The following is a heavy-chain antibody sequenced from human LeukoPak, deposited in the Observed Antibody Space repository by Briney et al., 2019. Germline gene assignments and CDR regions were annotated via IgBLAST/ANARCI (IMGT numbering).Heavy chain of an antibody. Sequence: GESLKISCKGSGYSFTSYWIGWVRQMPGKGLEWMGIIYPGDSDTRYSPSFQGQVTISADKSISTAYLQWSSLRASDTAMYYCARSVYYYESNGYPAYYFDHWGQGTLVTVSS. J-gene: IGHJ4*02. CDR2: IYPGDSDT. D-gene: IGHD3-22*01. V-gene: IGHV5-51*01. CDR3: ARSVYYYESNGYPAYYFDH. CDR1: GYSFTSYW.